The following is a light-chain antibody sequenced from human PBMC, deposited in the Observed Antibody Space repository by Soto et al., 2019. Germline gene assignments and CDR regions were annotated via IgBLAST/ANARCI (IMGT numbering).Light chain of an antibody. Sequence: QSLRTLPALVSGSRGQSITISCTGTTRHVGGYNYVSWNQHPPGKAPKLMISEVSNQPAWVSNRFSVSKSDNTASLTISGLQVEDEADYYCRSYTSTSTRVFGTGTKVIVL. J-gene: IGLJ1*01. CDR1: TRHVGGYNY. CDR3: RSYTSTSTRV. V-gene: IGLV2-14*01. CDR2: EVS.